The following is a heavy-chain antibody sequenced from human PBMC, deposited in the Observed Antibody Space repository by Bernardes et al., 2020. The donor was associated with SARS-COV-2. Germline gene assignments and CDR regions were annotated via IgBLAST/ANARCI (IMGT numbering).Heavy chain of an antibody. CDR2: IYPGDSDT. V-gene: IGHV5-51*01. D-gene: IGHD2-15*01. CDR3: ARQGKVVVALGGMDV. CDR1: GYSFTSYW. Sequence: GESLKISCKGSGYSFTSYWIGWVRQMPGKGLEWMGIIYPGDSDTRYSPSFQGQVTISADKSISTAYLQWSSLKASDTAMYYCARQGKVVVALGGMDVWGQGTTVTVSS. J-gene: IGHJ6*02.